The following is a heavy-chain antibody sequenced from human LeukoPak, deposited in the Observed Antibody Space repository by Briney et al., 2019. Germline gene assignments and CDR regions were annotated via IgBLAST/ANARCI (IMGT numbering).Heavy chain of an antibody. CDR2: ISYDGSNK. CDR3: ARGSVVTMVRGVRPLYWYFDL. Sequence: GGSLRLSCAASGFTFSSYAMHWVRQAPGKELEWVAVISYDGSNKYYADSVKGRFTISRDNSKNTLYLQMNSLRAEDTAVYYCARGSVVTMVRGVRPLYWYFDLWGRGTLVTVSS. D-gene: IGHD3-10*01. V-gene: IGHV3-30-3*01. CDR1: GFTFSSYA. J-gene: IGHJ2*01.